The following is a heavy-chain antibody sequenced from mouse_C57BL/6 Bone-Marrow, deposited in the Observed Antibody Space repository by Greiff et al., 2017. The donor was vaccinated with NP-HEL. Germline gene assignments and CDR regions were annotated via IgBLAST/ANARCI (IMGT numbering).Heavy chain of an antibody. J-gene: IGHJ3*01. CDR1: GFTFSSYG. CDR3: ARPGTDWFAY. CDR2: ISSGGSYT. D-gene: IGHD2-14*01. Sequence: DVKLVESGGDLVKPGGSLKLSCAASGFTFSSYGMSWVRQTPDKRLEWVATISSGGSYTYYPDSVKGRFTISRDNAKNTLYLQMSSLKSEDTAMYYCARPGTDWFAYWGQGTLVTVSA. V-gene: IGHV5-6*02.